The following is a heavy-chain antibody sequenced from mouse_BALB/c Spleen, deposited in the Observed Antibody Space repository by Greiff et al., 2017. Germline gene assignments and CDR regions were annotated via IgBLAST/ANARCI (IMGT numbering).Heavy chain of an antibody. V-gene: IGHV5-6*01. J-gene: IGHJ3*01. D-gene: IGHD1-1*01. CDR3: ARPPITTVVATSFAY. CDR1: GFTFSSYG. Sequence: EVKLMESGGDLVKPGGSLKLSCAASGFTFSSYGMSWVRQTPDKRLEWVATISSGGSYTYYPDSVKGRFTITRDNAKNTLYLQMSSLKSEDTAMYYCARPPITTVVATSFAYWGQGTLVTVSA. CDR2: ISSGGSYT.